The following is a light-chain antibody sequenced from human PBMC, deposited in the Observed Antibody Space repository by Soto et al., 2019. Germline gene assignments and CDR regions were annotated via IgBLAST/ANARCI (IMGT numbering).Light chain of an antibody. CDR3: QLYGDSPIYT. CDR2: GAS. V-gene: IGKV3-20*01. Sequence: EIVLTQSPGTLSLSPGDRATLSCRASQSVGSSSIAWYHQKPGQAPRLVIFGASRRATGIADTFSGSGSGTDFTLTISSLEAEDFGVYYCQLYGDSPIYTFSQGTKLEMK. J-gene: IGKJ2*01. CDR1: QSVGSSS.